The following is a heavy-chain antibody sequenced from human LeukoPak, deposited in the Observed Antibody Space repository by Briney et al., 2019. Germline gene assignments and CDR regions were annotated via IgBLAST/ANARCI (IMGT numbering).Heavy chain of an antibody. CDR3: AKGFASGWEPFDY. V-gene: IGHV3-23*01. CDR1: GLTFSSYA. CDR2: ISGSGGST. D-gene: IGHD1-26*01. Sequence: GGSLRLSCAASGLTFSSYAMSWVRQAPGKGLEWVSAISGSGGSTYYADSVKGRFTISRDNSKNTLYLQMNSLRAEDTAVYYCAKGFASGWEPFDYWGQGTLVTVSS. J-gene: IGHJ4*02.